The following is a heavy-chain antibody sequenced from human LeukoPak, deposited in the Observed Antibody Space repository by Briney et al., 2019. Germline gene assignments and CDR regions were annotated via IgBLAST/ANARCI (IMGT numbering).Heavy chain of an antibody. V-gene: IGHV3-48*01. D-gene: IGHD3-16*02. Sequence: GGSLRLSCAASGFTFSSYSMNWVRQAPGKGLEWVSYITFSSSIIYYADSVKGRFTISRDNAKNSLYLQMNSLRAEDTAVYYCARESGWAGLSTDYWGQGTLVTVSS. CDR3: ARESGWAGLSTDY. CDR1: GFTFSSYS. CDR2: ITFSSSII. J-gene: IGHJ4*02.